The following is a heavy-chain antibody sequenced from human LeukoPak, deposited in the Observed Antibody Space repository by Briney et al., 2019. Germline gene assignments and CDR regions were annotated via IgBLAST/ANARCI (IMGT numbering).Heavy chain of an antibody. CDR1: GGSISSYY. V-gene: IGHV4-59*01. J-gene: IGHJ3*02. CDR3: ARSRYSSSWFSAFDI. Sequence: SETLSLTCTVPGGSISSYYWSWIRQPPGKGLEWIGYIYCSGSIQYNPSLKRRVTISVDTSKTQFSLKLSSVTAADTAVYYCARSRYSSSWFSAFDIWGQGTMVTVSS. CDR2: IYCSGSI. D-gene: IGHD6-13*01.